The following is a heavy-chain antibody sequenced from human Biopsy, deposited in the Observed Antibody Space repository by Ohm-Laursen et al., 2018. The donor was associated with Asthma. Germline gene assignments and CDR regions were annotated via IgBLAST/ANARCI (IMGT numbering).Heavy chain of an antibody. CDR3: VRAVRNEQWLAPFDY. CDR2: VYWTGST. Sequence: SETLSLTCCVYGGSISSFYWSWIRQSPEKGLEWMGYVYWTGSTNYNLSLKSRITMSVDTSKNRMFLELTSVTAADTAIYYCVRAVRNEQWLAPFDYWGQGKPVTVSS. CDR1: GGSISSFY. V-gene: IGHV4-59*01. D-gene: IGHD6-19*01. J-gene: IGHJ4*02.